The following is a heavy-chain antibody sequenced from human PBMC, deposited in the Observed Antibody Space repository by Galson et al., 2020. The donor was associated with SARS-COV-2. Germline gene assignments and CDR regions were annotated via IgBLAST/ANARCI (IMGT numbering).Heavy chain of an antibody. Sequence: SQTLSLTCTVPGGSISSGGYYWSWIRQHPGKGLEWNGYIYYSGSTYYNPSLKSRVTISVDTSKNQFSLRLSSVTAADTAVYYCARVTGSASALDIVVPAAYFDYWGQGTLVTVSS. J-gene: IGHJ4*02. D-gene: IGHD2-2*01. CDR1: GGSISSGGYY. CDR2: IYYSGST. V-gene: IGHV4-31*03. CDR3: ARVTGSASALDIVVPAAYFDY.